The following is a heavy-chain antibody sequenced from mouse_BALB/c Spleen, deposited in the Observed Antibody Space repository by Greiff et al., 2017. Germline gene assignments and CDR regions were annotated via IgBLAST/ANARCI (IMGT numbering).Heavy chain of an antibody. Sequence: EVQVVESGGGLVKPGGSLILSCASSGFAFSCYDVSWVRQTPAKRLEWVAYISSGGGSTYYPDTVTGRFTISRDNAKNTLYLQMSSLKSEDTAMYYCARHRYYGSSYHYAMDDWGQGTAVTVSS. D-gene: IGHD1-1*01. CDR2: ISSGGGST. J-gene: IGHJ4*01. CDR3: ARHRYYGSSYHYAMDD. CDR1: GFAFSCYD. V-gene: IGHV5-12-1*01.